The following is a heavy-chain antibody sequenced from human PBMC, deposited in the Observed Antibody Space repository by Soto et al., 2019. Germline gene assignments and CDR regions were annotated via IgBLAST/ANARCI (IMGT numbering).Heavy chain of an antibody. Sequence: QVRLQQWGAGLLKPSETLSLTCAVYGASFTGYYWTWLRQSPGKGLEWIGEVRHSGTAKYNPSLKRRVTISLDRSKSEFSLELTSVTAADTAVYYCARYGGTGIWYFDIWGRGTSVSVSS. V-gene: IGHV4-34*01. J-gene: IGHJ2*01. CDR3: ARYGGTGIWYFDI. CDR1: GASFTGYY. CDR2: VRHSGTA. D-gene: IGHD2-15*01.